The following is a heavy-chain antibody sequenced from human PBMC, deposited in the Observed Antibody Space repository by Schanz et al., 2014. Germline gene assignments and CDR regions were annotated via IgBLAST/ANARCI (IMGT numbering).Heavy chain of an antibody. J-gene: IGHJ4*02. D-gene: IGHD6-13*01. CDR3: VSQTGSPNY. CDR1: GFVFGDYY. V-gene: IGHV3-11*06. Sequence: QVQVVQSGGGLVKPGGSLRLSCAASGFVFGDYYMTWIRQAPGKGLEWLSYISDSGTYTNYADSVKGRFTISRDNSKNTVYIQMNSLRVEDTAVYFCVSQTGSPNYWGQGTLVTVSS. CDR2: ISDSGTYT.